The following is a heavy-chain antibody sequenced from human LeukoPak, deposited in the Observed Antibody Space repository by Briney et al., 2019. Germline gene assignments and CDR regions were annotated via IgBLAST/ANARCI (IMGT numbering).Heavy chain of an antibody. V-gene: IGHV3-23*01. Sequence: GRTLRLSCAASGFTFSSYGMSWVRQAPGKGLEWVSAISGSGGSTYYADSVKGRFTISRDNTKNTLYLQMNSLRAEDTAVYYCAKVLLWFGELGGPSDYWGQGTLVTVSS. CDR3: AKVLLWFGELGGPSDY. CDR1: GFTFSSYG. J-gene: IGHJ4*02. D-gene: IGHD3-10*01. CDR2: ISGSGGST.